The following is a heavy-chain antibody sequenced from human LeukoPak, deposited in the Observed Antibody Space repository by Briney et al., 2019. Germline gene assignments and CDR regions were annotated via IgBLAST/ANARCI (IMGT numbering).Heavy chain of an antibody. Sequence: GGSLRLSCAVSGFTFSSYAMHWVRQAPGKGLEYVSVISSNGGSTYYANSVKGRFTISRDNSKNTLYLQMGSLRAEDMAVYYCARGYSSSWYYFDYWGQGTLVTVSS. CDR2: ISSNGGST. CDR3: ARGYSSSWYYFDY. V-gene: IGHV3-64*01. D-gene: IGHD6-13*01. CDR1: GFTFSSYA. J-gene: IGHJ4*02.